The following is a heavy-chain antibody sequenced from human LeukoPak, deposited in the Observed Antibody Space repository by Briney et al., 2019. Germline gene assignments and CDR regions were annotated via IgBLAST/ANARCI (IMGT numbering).Heavy chain of an antibody. Sequence: KSGWSLRLSCAASGFTFSSYSMNWVRQAPGKGLEWVSSISSSSSYIYYADSVKGRFTISRDNAKNSLYLHMSSLRAEDTAVYYCASGTTGTTDFVDYWGQGTLVTVSS. D-gene: IGHD1-1*01. V-gene: IGHV3-21*01. CDR3: ASGTTGTTDFVDY. CDR1: GFTFSSYS. J-gene: IGHJ4*02. CDR2: ISSSSSYI.